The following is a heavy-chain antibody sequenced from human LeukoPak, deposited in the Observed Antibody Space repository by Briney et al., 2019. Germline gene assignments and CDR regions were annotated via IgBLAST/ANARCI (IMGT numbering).Heavy chain of an antibody. D-gene: IGHD3-10*01. J-gene: IGHJ4*02. CDR1: GGSISSGAYY. V-gene: IGHV4-31*03. CDR2: IYYSGST. Sequence: PSETLSLTCTVSGGSISSGAYYWSWIRQHPGKGLEWIGYIYYSGSTYYNPSLKSRVTISVDTSKNQFSLKLSSVTAADTAVYYCARYSYYGSGSPLDGYFDYWGQGTLVTVSS. CDR3: ARYSYYGSGSPLDGYFDY.